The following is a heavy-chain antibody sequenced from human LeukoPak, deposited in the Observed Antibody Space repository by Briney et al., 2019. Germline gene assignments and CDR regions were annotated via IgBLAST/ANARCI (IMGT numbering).Heavy chain of an antibody. Sequence: ASVTVSCKASGYTFTGYYMHWVRQAPGQGLEWMGWIYPNSGGTNYAQKFQGRVTMTRDTSISTAYMELSRLRSDDTAVYYCARDLGYYDSSGYLHRDYWGQGTLVTVSS. J-gene: IGHJ4*02. CDR2: IYPNSGGT. V-gene: IGHV1-2*02. CDR1: GYTFTGYY. D-gene: IGHD3-22*01. CDR3: ARDLGYYDSSGYLHRDY.